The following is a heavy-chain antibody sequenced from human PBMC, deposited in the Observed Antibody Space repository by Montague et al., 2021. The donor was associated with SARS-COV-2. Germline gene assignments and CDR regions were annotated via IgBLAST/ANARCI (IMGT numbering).Heavy chain of an antibody. CDR3: ARSRANVPSRPGFDY. V-gene: IGHV4-61*01. D-gene: IGHD6-6*01. CDR2: MYYTGHT. Sequence: SDTLSLTCIVSGASVASGNFYWSWIRQPPGKGLEWIGYMYYTGHTNYNPSLESRVTMPVDPSKNQFSLTLTSVTAADTAVYYCARSRANVPSRPGFDYWGQGALVTVSS. J-gene: IGHJ4*02. CDR1: GASVASGNFY.